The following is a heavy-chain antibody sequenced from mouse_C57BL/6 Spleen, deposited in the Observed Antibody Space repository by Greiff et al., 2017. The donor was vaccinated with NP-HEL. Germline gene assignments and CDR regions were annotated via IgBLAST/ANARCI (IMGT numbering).Heavy chain of an antibody. CDR2: ISDGGSYT. V-gene: IGHV5-4*01. Sequence: EVKLVESGGGLVKPGGSLKLSCAASGFTFSSYAMSWVRQTPEKRLEWVATISDGGSYTYYPDNVKGRFTISRDNAKNNLYLQMSHLKSEDTAMYYGAREVRQGHYYAMDYWGQGTSVTVSS. CDR3: AREVRQGHYYAMDY. D-gene: IGHD3-3*01. CDR1: GFTFSSYA. J-gene: IGHJ4*01.